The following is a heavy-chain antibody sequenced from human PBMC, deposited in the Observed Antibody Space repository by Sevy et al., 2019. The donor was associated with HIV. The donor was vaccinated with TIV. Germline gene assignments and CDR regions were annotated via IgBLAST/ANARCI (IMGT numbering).Heavy chain of an antibody. Sequence: ASVKVSCKASGGTFSSYAISWVRQAPGQGLEWMGGIIPIFGTANYAQKFRGRVTITADESTSTAYMELSSLRSEDTAVYYCARPEYSSSSGYCSGGSCYSRLYYYYGMDVWGQGTTVTVSS. J-gene: IGHJ6*02. CDR3: ARPEYSSSSGYCSGGSCYSRLYYYYGMDV. D-gene: IGHD2-15*01. CDR2: IIPIFGTA. V-gene: IGHV1-69*13. CDR1: GGTFSSYA.